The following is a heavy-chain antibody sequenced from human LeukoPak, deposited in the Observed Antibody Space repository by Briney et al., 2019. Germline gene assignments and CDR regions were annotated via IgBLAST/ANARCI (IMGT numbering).Heavy chain of an antibody. CDR3: ASEDYYDSSAYYYRNFQH. CDR1: GFTFSSNT. D-gene: IGHD3-22*01. V-gene: IGHV3-21*01. J-gene: IGHJ1*01. Sequence: PGGSLRLSCAASGFTFSSNTMNWVRQAPGKGLEWVSSISSSSSYMKYADSVRGRFTISRDNAKNSLYLQMNSLRVEDTAVYYCASEDYYDSSAYYYRNFQHWGQGTLVTVSS. CDR2: ISSSSSYM.